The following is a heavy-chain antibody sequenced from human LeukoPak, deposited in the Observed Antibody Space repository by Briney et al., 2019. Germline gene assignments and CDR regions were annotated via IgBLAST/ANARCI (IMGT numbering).Heavy chain of an antibody. CDR1: GYTFTSYG. D-gene: IGHD4-23*01. CDR3: ARCPTVVTPDYYYYYYMDV. J-gene: IGHJ6*03. CDR2: ISAYNGNT. V-gene: IGHV1-18*01. Sequence: ASVKVSCKASGYTFTSYGISWVRQAPGQGLEWTGWISAYNGNTNYAQKLQGRVTMTTDTSTSTAYMELRSLRSDDTAVYYCARCPTVVTPDYYYYYYMDVWGKGTTVTVSS.